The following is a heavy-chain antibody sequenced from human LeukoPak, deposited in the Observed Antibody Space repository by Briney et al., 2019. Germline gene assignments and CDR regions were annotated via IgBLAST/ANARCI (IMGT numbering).Heavy chain of an antibody. Sequence: SETLSLTCTVSGGSINTINDYWGWIRQPPGKGLEWIGNIYHSGNTYYNPSLKSRVSISVDTSKNQFSLKLSSVTAADTAVYYCATQGREWLVTDWGQGTLVTVSS. J-gene: IGHJ4*02. CDR1: GGSINTINDY. V-gene: IGHV4-39*07. CDR3: ATQGREWLVTD. CDR2: IYHSGNT. D-gene: IGHD6-19*01.